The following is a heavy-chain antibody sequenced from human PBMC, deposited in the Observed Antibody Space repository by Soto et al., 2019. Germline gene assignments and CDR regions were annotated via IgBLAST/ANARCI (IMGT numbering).Heavy chain of an antibody. J-gene: IGHJ6*03. CDR1: GFTFSSYS. D-gene: IGHD2-8*01. Sequence: GGSLRLSCAASGFTFSSYSMNWVRQAPGKGLEWVSYISSSSSTIYYADSVKGRFTISRDNAKNSLYLQMNSLRAEDTAVYYCARVSVPSPPLMVYAMTKYSTHYYMDVWGKGTTVTVSS. CDR3: ARVSVPSPPLMVYAMTKYSTHYYMDV. V-gene: IGHV3-48*01. CDR2: ISSSSSTI.